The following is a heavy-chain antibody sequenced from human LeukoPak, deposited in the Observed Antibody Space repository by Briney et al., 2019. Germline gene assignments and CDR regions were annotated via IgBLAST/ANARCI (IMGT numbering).Heavy chain of an antibody. Sequence: SQTLSLTCAISGDRVSADSATWNWIRQSPSRGLEWLGKTYFRSNRSKWSSDYALSVKSRITISPDTSKNEFSLQLNSVTPEDTAVYYCTRANYRAFDIWGQGTMVTVSS. J-gene: IGHJ3*02. CDR1: GDRVSADSAT. D-gene: IGHD5-24*01. CDR2: TYFRSNRSKWSS. V-gene: IGHV6-1*01. CDR3: TRANYRAFDI.